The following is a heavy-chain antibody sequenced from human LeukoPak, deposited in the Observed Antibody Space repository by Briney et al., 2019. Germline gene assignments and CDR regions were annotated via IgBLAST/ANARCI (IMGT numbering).Heavy chain of an antibody. J-gene: IGHJ4*02. Sequence: SETLSLTCTVSGGSISSGGYYWSWIRQPPGKGLEWIGYIYHSGSTYYNPSLKSRVTISVDRSKNQFSLKLSSVTAADTAVYYCARGEYSSSGPYFDYWGQGTLVTVSS. CDR1: GGSISSGGYY. V-gene: IGHV4-30-2*01. CDR2: IYHSGST. D-gene: IGHD6-6*01. CDR3: ARGEYSSSGPYFDY.